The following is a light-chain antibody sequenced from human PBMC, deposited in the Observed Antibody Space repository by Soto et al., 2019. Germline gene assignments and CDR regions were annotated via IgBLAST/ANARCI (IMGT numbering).Light chain of an antibody. CDR2: EVS. Sequence: QSALTQPASVSGSPGQSFTISCTGTSSDVGIYNYVSWYQQHPGKAPKLMIYEVSNRPSGVSNRFSGSKSGNTASLTISGLQAEDEADYYCSSYTSSSTWVFGGGTKVTVL. CDR1: SSDVGIYNY. CDR3: SSYTSSSTWV. J-gene: IGLJ3*02. V-gene: IGLV2-14*01.